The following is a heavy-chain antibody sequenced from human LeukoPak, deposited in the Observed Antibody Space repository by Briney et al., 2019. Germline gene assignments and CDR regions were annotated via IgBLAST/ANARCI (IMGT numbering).Heavy chain of an antibody. Sequence: SVKVSCKASGVTFSSSAISWVRQAPGQGLEWIGGILPVFGTVNSAQKLQGRVTITKDDSTTTAYMELSSLRSEDTAVYYCATNPMTGYHLGDYYYFYMAVWGKGTPVTVS. D-gene: IGHD1-20*01. V-gene: IGHV1-69*05. CDR1: GVTFSSSA. CDR2: ILPVFGTV. CDR3: ATNPMTGYHLGDYYYFYMAV. J-gene: IGHJ6*03.